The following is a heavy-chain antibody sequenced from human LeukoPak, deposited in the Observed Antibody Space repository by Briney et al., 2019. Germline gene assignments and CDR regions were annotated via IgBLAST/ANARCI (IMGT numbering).Heavy chain of an antibody. D-gene: IGHD6-13*01. V-gene: IGHV1-69*05. CDR2: IIPIFGTA. CDR1: GGTFSSYA. Sequence: SVKVSCKASGGTFSSYAISWVRQAPGQGLEWMGGIIPIFGTANYAQKFQGRVTITTDESTSTAYMELSSLRSEDTAVYYCAIRPSSSWSRGRYYFDYWGQGTLVTVSS. CDR3: AIRPSSSWSRGRYYFDY. J-gene: IGHJ4*02.